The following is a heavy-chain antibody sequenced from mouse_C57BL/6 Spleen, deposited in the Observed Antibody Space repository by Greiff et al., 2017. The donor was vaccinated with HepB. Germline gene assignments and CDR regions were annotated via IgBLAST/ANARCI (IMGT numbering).Heavy chain of an antibody. CDR2: IDPSDSYT. CDR3: ARLTGTRFAY. V-gene: IGHV1-69*01. Sequence: VQLQQPGAELVMPGASVKLSCKASGYTFTSYWMHWVKQRPGQGLEWIGEIDPSDSYTNYNQKFKGKSTLTVDKSSSTAYMQLSSLTSEDSAVYYCARLTGTRFAYWGQGTLVTVSA. CDR1: GYTFTSYW. D-gene: IGHD4-1*01. J-gene: IGHJ3*01.